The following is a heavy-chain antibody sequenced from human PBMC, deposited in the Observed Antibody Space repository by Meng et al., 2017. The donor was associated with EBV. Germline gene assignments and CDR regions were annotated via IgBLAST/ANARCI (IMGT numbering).Heavy chain of an antibody. CDR3: ARETSGYDFNWFDP. Sequence: QGQLWQHGAGVRKPGASVKVSCKASGYTFTSDGISWVRQAPGQGLEWMGWISAYNGNTNYAQKLQGRVTMTTDTSTSTAYMELRSLRSDDTAVYYCARETSGYDFNWFDPWGQGTLVTVSS. CDR2: ISAYNGNT. V-gene: IGHV1-18*01. D-gene: IGHD5-12*01. J-gene: IGHJ5*02. CDR1: GYTFTSDG.